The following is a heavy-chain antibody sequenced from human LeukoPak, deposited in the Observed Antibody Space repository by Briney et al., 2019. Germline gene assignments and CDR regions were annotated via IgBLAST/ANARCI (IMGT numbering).Heavy chain of an antibody. D-gene: IGHD3-9*01. CDR2: MNPNSGNT. V-gene: IGHV1-8*02. CDR1: GGTFSSYA. CDR3: ARVNYDILTGYQDY. J-gene: IGHJ4*02. Sequence: GASVKVSCKASGGTFSSYAISWVRQAPGQGLEWMGWMNPNSGNTGYAQKFQGRVTMTRNTSISTAYMELSSLRSEDTAVYYCARVNYDILTGYQDYWGQGTLVTISS.